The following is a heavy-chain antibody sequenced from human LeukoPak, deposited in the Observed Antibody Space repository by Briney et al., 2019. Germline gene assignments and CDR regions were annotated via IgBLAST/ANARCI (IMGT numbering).Heavy chain of an antibody. Sequence: GGSLRLSCAASGFTFSSYSMNWVRQAPGKGLEWVSSISSSSSYIYYADSVKGRFTISRDNAKNSLYLQMNSLRAEDMAVYYCARDPPATGTTGFDYWGQGTLVTVSS. V-gene: IGHV3-21*01. CDR2: ISSSSSYI. CDR1: GFTFSSYS. D-gene: IGHD1-1*01. CDR3: ARDPPATGTTGFDY. J-gene: IGHJ4*02.